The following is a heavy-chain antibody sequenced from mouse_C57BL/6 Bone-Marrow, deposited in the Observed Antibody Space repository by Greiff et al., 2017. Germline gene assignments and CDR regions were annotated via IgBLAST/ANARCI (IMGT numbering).Heavy chain of an antibody. CDR1: GYTFTDYY. Sequence: EVQLQQSGPVLVKPGASVKMSCKASGYTFTDYYMNWVKQSHGKSLEWIGVINPYNGGTSYNQKFKGKATLTVDKSSSTAYMELNSLTSEDSAVYYCARGEITTVVETYWGQGTTLTVSS. CDR2: INPYNGGT. CDR3: ARGEITTVVETY. D-gene: IGHD1-1*01. J-gene: IGHJ2*01. V-gene: IGHV1-19*01.